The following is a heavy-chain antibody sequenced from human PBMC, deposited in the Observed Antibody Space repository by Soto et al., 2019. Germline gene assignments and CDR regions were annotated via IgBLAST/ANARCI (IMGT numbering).Heavy chain of an antibody. CDR2: INAGNGNT. V-gene: IGHV1-3*01. J-gene: IGHJ5*02. CDR1: GYTFTSYA. CDR3: ARARYSSGWTSYNWFDP. Sequence: ASVKVSCKASGYTFTSYAMHWVRQAPGQRLEWMGWINAGNGNTKYSQKFQGRVTITKDTSASTAYMELSSLRSEDTAVYYFARARYSSGWTSYNWFDPWGQGTLVTVSS. D-gene: IGHD6-19*01.